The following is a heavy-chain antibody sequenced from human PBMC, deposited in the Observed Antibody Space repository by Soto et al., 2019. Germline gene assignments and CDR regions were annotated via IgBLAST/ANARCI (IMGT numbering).Heavy chain of an antibody. D-gene: IGHD3-9*01. J-gene: IGHJ3*02. Sequence: ESGGGFIQPGGSLRLSCAASGYALRDYSMNWVRQAPGKGLEWVSYTGTRRKYTFYADSVRGRFTISRDDARNSVYLQLNSLRDEDTAVYYCVRDRDWAFDIWGQGTMVTVSS. CDR2: TGTRRKYT. V-gene: IGHV3-48*02. CDR1: GYALRDYS. CDR3: VRDRDWAFDI.